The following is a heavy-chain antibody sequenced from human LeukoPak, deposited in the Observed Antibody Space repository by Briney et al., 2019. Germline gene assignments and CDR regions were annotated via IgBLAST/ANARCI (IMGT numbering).Heavy chain of an antibody. J-gene: IGHJ4*02. Sequence: ASVKVSCKASGYTFTGYYMHWVQQAPGQGLEWMGWINPNSGGTNYAQKFQGRVTMTRDTSISTAYMELSRLRSDDTAVYYCARVTSDYDSSGYSHPFDYWGQGTLVTVSS. D-gene: IGHD3-22*01. CDR3: ARVTSDYDSSGYSHPFDY. CDR2: INPNSGGT. CDR1: GYTFTGYY. V-gene: IGHV1-2*02.